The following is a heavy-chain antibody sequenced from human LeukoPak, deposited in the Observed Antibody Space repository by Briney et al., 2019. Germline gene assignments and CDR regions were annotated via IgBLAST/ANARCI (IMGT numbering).Heavy chain of an antibody. J-gene: IGHJ4*02. CDR2: ISYDGSNK. CDR1: GFTFSSYG. D-gene: IGHD3-10*01. Sequence: GRSLRLSCAASGFTFSSYGMHWIRQAPGKGLEWVAVISYDGSNKYYADSVKGRFTISRDNSKNTLYLQMNSLRAEDTAVYYCAKSYYYGSVDYWGQGTLVTVSS. V-gene: IGHV3-30*18. CDR3: AKSYYYGSVDY.